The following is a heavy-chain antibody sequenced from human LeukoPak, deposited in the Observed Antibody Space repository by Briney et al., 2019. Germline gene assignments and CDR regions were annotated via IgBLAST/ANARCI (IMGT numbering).Heavy chain of an antibody. V-gene: IGHV4-59*08. CDR2: ISDIGSI. Sequence: ETLSLTCTVSGGSISSYYWSWIRQPPGKGLEWIAYISDIGSINYNPSLKSRVTISLDTSKNQFSLKLSSVTAADTAVYYCAGHHPRNTVDFWGQGTLVTVS. J-gene: IGHJ4*02. CDR3: AGHHPRNTVDF. CDR1: GGSISSYY. D-gene: IGHD2/OR15-2a*01.